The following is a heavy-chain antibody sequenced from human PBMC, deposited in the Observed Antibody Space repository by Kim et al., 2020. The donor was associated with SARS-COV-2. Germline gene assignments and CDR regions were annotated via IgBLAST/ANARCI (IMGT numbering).Heavy chain of an antibody. CDR1: GGSFSGYY. CDR3: ARKGKWELLKFREPNFDY. J-gene: IGHJ4*02. CDR2: INHSGST. D-gene: IGHD1-26*01. Sequence: SETLSLTCAVYGGSFSGYYWSWIRQPPGKGLEWIGEINHSGSTNYNPSLKSRVTISVDTSKNQFSLKLSSVTAADTAVYYCARKGKWELLKFREPNFDYWGQGTLVTVSS. V-gene: IGHV4-34*01.